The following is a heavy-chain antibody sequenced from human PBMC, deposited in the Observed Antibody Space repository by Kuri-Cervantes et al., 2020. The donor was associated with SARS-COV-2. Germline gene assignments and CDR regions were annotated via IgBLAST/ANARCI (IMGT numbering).Heavy chain of an antibody. J-gene: IGHJ4*02. Sequence: SETLSLTCTVSGGSISSSSYYWGWIRQPPGKGLEWIGSIYYSGSTYYNPSPKSRVTISVDTSKNQFSLKLSSVTAADTAVYYCARQSVVASDDWGQGTLVTVSS. CDR3: ARQSVVASDD. CDR2: IYYSGST. D-gene: IGHD2-15*01. V-gene: IGHV4-39*01. CDR1: GGSISSSSYY.